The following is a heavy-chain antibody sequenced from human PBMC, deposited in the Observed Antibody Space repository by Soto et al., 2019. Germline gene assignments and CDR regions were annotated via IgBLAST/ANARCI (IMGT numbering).Heavy chain of an antibody. D-gene: IGHD4-17*01. CDR2: IGTAGDT. CDR3: ARWGAATVTRYYYYYYGMDV. Sequence: EVQLVESGGGLVQPGGSLRFSCAASGFTFSSYDMHWVRQATGKGLEWVSAIGTAGDTYYPGSVKGRFTISRENAKNSLYLQMNSLRAEDTAVYYCARWGAATVTRYYYYYYGMDVWGQGTTVTVSS. V-gene: IGHV3-13*01. J-gene: IGHJ6*02. CDR1: GFTFSSYD.